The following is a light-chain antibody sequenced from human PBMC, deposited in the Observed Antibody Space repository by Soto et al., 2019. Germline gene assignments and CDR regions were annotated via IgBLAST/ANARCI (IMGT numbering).Light chain of an antibody. Sequence: DLQMTQSPSSLSASVGDRVTITCRASQSISSYLNWYQQKPGKAPNLLIYTSSSLQSGVPPRFSGSGSGTDFTLTISSLQPEDFGTYFCQQSYSTPYTFGQGTKLEIK. CDR1: QSISSY. J-gene: IGKJ2*01. CDR2: TSS. V-gene: IGKV1-39*01. CDR3: QQSYSTPYT.